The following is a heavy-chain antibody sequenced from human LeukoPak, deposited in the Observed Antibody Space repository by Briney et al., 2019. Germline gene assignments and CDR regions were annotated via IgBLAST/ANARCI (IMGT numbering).Heavy chain of an antibody. D-gene: IGHD3-22*01. CDR3: ARDRPTRYYYDSSGSVVYDY. CDR2: INHSGST. J-gene: IGHJ4*02. Sequence: SETLCLSCAVSGVSFSGYDMSWVRQPPGKGLEWMGEINHSGSTKYNPSPKSRRTTSAETSTNHTSLKLSSVCAADTAVYYCARDRPTRYYYDSSGSVVYDYWGQGTLVTVSS. CDR1: GVSFSGYD. V-gene: IGHV4-34*01.